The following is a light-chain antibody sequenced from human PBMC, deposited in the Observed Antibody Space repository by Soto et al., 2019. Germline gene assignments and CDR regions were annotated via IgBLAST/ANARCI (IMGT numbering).Light chain of an antibody. CDR3: QQYGSSPWT. J-gene: IGKJ1*01. CDR2: GAS. Sequence: ETVLTQSPGTLSLSPGERATLSCRASQTIRSNYLAWYRQTPGQAPRLLIYGASNRAAGIAGRSSGSGSGTDFTLIISRLDPEDFALYYCQQYGSSPWTFGQGTKVEIK. CDR1: QTIRSNY. V-gene: IGKV3-20*01.